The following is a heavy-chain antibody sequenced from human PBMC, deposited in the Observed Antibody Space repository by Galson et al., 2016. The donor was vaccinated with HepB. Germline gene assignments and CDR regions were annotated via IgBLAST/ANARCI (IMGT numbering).Heavy chain of an antibody. D-gene: IGHD1-26*01. J-gene: IGHJ4*02. CDR2: INSDGSTT. CDR3: ARLGEGAGGSYYEDY. CDR1: DPTFENSW. V-gene: IGHV3-74*01. Sequence: SLRLSCAVSDPTFENSWMHWVRQGPGKGLVWVSHINSDGSTTTYADSVKGRFTISRDNAKNTLHLQMRSLRAADTAVYYCARLGEGAGGSYYEDYWGQGTLVTVSS.